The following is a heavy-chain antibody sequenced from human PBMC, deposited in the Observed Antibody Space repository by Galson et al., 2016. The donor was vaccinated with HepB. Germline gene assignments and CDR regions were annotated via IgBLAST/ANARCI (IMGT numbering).Heavy chain of an antibody. CDR3: TIFRVAPPAFS. J-gene: IGHJ5*02. CDR2: GYTGGNT. D-gene: IGHD1-14*01. CDR1: EIPVSSTY. Sequence: SLRLSCAASEIPVSSTYLSWVRQAPGKGLEWVSFGYTGGNTYYADSVKGRFTFSRDNSKNTLYLQMNSLTAEDTAVYYCTIFRVAPPAFSWGQGTQVIVSS. V-gene: IGHV3-53*01.